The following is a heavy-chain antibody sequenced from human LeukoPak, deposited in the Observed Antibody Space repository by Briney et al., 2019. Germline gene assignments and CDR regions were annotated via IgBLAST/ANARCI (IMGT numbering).Heavy chain of an antibody. V-gene: IGHV4-34*01. J-gene: IGHJ5*02. Sequence: SETLSLTCAVYGGSFSGYYWSWIRQPPGKGLEWIGEINHSGSTNYNPSLKSRVTISVDTSKNQFSLKLSSVTAADTAVYYCARGAVIFMTAPSFDPWGQGTLVTVSS. CDR3: ARGAVIFMTAPSFDP. CDR2: INHSGST. D-gene: IGHD2-15*01. CDR1: GGSFSGYY.